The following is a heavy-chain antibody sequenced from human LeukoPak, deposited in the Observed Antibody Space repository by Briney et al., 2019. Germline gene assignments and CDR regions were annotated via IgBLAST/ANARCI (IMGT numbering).Heavy chain of an antibody. CDR3: ATWDYSGSYPFDY. D-gene: IGHD1-26*01. Sequence: ASVKVSCKVSGYTLTELSMPWVRQAPGKGLEWMGGFDPEDGETIYAQKFQGRVTMTEDTSTDTAYMELSSLRSEDTAVYYCATWDYSGSYPFDYWGQGTLVTVSS. J-gene: IGHJ4*02. CDR2: FDPEDGET. CDR1: GYTLTELS. V-gene: IGHV1-24*01.